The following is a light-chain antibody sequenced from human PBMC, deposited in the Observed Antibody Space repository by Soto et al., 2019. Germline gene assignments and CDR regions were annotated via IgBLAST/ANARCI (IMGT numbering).Light chain of an antibody. J-gene: IGKJ2*01. CDR3: KQYKSYPYT. V-gene: IGKV1-5*03. CDR1: QSISSW. Sequence: DIQMTQSPSTLSASVGDRVTITCRASQSISSWLAWYQQKPGKAPKLLIYKASSLESGVPSRFSGSGYGTEFTLTISSLQPDDFATYYCKQYKSYPYTCGQGTKLEIK. CDR2: KAS.